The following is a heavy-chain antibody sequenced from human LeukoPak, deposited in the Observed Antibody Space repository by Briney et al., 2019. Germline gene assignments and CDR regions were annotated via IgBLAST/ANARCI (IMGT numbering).Heavy chain of an antibody. CDR1: GFTFSRYG. V-gene: IGHV3-30*02. CDR2: IRYDGSNR. CDR3: ARDLAGPPQEAFDI. J-gene: IGHJ3*02. Sequence: TGGSLRLSCAASGFTFSRYGMHWVRQAPGKGLEWVAFIRYDGSNRYYADSVKGRFTISRDNSKNTLYLQMNSLRAEDTAVYYCARDLAGPPQEAFDIWGQGTMVTVSS.